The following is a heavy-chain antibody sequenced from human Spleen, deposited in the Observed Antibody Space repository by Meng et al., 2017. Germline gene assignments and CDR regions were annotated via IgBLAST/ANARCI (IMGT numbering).Heavy chain of an antibody. V-gene: IGHV1-69*13. D-gene: IGHD6-19*01. CDR1: GYTFTSYY. Sequence: SVKVSCKASGYTFTSYYMHWVRQAPGQGLEWMGGINLVFGTTNYAQKFQGRVTITADESTSTAYMALTRLTSEDTALYHCAREGAGEIAVADFIAFDIWGQGTMVTVSS. CDR3: AREGAGEIAVADFIAFDI. J-gene: IGHJ3*02. CDR2: INLVFGTT.